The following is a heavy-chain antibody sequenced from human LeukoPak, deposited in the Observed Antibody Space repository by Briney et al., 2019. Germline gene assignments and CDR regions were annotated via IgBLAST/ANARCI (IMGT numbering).Heavy chain of an antibody. V-gene: IGHV1-69*06. CDR1: GGTFSSYA. CDR2: IIPIFGTA. Sequence: SVKVSCKASGGTFSSYAISWVRQAPGQGLEWMGGIIPIFGTANYAQKFQGRVTITADKSTSTAYMELSSLRSEDTAVYYCARGYSYYGSGSPDDWGQGTLVTVSS. D-gene: IGHD3-10*01. CDR3: ARGYSYYGSGSPDD. J-gene: IGHJ4*02.